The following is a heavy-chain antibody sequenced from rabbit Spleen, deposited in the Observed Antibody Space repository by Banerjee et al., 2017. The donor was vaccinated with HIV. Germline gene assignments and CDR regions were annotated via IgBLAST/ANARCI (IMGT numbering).Heavy chain of an antibody. D-gene: IGHD4-1*01. CDR1: GFDFTDYY. Sequence: QEHLVESGGGLVQPGGSLTLSCKASGFDFTDYYISWVRQAPGKGLEWIGIIYSAKGSTDYASWVNGRFTISSDNAQSTVDLKMTSLTAADTATYFCARAIVPWLGLTRLDLWGPGTLVTVS. V-gene: IGHV1S47*01. J-gene: IGHJ3*01. CDR3: ARAIVPWLGLTRLDL. CDR2: IYSAKGST.